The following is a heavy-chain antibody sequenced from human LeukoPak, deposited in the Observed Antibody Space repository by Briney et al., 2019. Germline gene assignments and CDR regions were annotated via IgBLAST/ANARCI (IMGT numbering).Heavy chain of an antibody. J-gene: IGHJ4*02. D-gene: IGHD4-23*01. V-gene: IGHV2-5*02. CDR2: IYWDDDA. CDR1: GFSLSTSGVG. CDR3: AHSCGGGNSAYFDY. Sequence: RKSGPTLVKPTQTLTLTCTFSGFSLSTSGVGVGWIRQPPGKALAWLAVIYWDDDARYSPSLKSRLTITKDTSKNQVVLTMTNMNPVDTATYYCAHSCGGGNSAYFDYWGQGTLVTVSS.